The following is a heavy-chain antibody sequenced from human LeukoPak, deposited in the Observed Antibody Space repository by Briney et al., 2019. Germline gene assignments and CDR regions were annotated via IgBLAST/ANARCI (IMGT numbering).Heavy chain of an antibody. J-gene: IGHJ4*02. CDR2: IYYSGST. CDR1: GGSISSSSYY. V-gene: IGHV4-39*07. D-gene: IGHD3-3*01. CDR3: ARGGFWSGYYN. Sequence: PSETLSLTCTVSGGSISSSSYYWGWIRQPPGKGLEWIGSIYYSGSTYYNPSLKSRVTISVDTSKNQFSLKLSSVTAADTAVYYCARGGFWSGYYNWGQGTLVTVSS.